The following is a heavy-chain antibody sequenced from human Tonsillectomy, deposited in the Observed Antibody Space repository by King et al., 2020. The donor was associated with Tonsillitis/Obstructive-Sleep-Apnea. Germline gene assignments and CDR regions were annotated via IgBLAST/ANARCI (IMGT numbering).Heavy chain of an antibody. CDR2: IWYDGSNK. V-gene: IGHV3-33*01. CDR1: GFTFSSYG. D-gene: IGHD6-19*01. CDR3: ARDPEYSRGPFYYFDY. J-gene: IGHJ4*02. Sequence: VQLVESGGGVVQPGRSLRLSCAASGFTFSSYGMHWVRQAPGKGLEWVAVIWYDGSNKYYADSVKGRFTISRDNSKNTLYLQMNSLRAEDTAVYYCARDPEYSRGPFYYFDYWGQGTLVTVSS.